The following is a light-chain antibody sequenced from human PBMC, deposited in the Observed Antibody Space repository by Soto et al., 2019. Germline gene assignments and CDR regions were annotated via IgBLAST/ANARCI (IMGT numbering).Light chain of an antibody. J-gene: IGKJ1*01. V-gene: IGKV1-27*01. Sequence: DIQVTQSPSSLSASVGDRVTITCRASQGIDNHLAWYQQKPGKAPKLLIYGASTLPSGVPSRFSGSGSGTDFTLTISRLEPEDFAVYYCQQYGSSPWTFGQGTKVDIK. CDR3: QQYGSSPWT. CDR2: GAS. CDR1: QGIDNH.